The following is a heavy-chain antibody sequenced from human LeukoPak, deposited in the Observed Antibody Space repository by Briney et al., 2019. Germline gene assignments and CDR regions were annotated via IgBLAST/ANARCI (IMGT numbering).Heavy chain of an antibody. J-gene: IGHJ4*02. CDR1: GGTFSSYA. D-gene: IGHD4-17*01. V-gene: IGHV1-69*04. Sequence: SVKVSCKASGGTFSSYAISWVRQAPGQGLEWMGRMIPILGIANYAQKFQGRVTITADNSTSTAYMELSSLRSEDTAVYYCARDRRPDDYGDYVWDSTFDYWGQGTLVTVSS. CDR3: ARDRRPDDYGDYVWDSTFDY. CDR2: MIPILGIA.